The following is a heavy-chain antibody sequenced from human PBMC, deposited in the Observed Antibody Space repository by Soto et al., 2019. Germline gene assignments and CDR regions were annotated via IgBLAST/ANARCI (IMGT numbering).Heavy chain of an antibody. Sequence: SVQVSCQASGGTFSSYAISWVRQAPGQGLEWMGGIIPIFGTANYAQKFQGRVTITADESTSTAYMELSSLRSEDTAVYYCARDPIGLCSGFGNYWGKGTLVTVS. D-gene: IGHD2-15*01. CDR1: GGTFSSYA. V-gene: IGHV1-69*13. J-gene: IGHJ4*02. CDR3: ARDPIGLCSGFGNY. CDR2: IIPIFGTA.